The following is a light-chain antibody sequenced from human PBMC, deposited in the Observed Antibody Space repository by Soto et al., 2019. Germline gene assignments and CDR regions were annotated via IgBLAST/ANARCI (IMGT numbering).Light chain of an antibody. J-gene: IGLJ1*01. CDR1: SSDIGGNKY. V-gene: IGLV2-14*01. CDR3: SSYSSGAVSYV. CDR2: DVT. Sequence: QSVLTQPASVSGSPGQSITISYVGTSSDIGGNKYVSWYQQHPGNAPKLMIFDVTNRPSGVSNRFSGSKSGNTASLTISGLQADDEADYDCSSYSSGAVSYVFGTGTKVTVL.